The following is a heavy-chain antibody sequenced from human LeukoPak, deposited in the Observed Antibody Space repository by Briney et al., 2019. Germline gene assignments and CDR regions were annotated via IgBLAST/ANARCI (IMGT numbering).Heavy chain of an antibody. CDR3: ARDGGKIVVVPAAMPGGFDY. J-gene: IGHJ4*02. CDR2: ISYDGSNK. D-gene: IGHD2-2*01. CDR1: GFTFSSYA. V-gene: IGHV3-30*04. Sequence: GRSLRLSCAASGFTFSSYAMHWVRQAPGKGLEWVAVISYDGSNKYYADSVKGRFTISRDNSKNTLYLQMNSLRAEDTAVYYCARDGGKIVVVPAAMPGGFDYWGQGTLVTVSS.